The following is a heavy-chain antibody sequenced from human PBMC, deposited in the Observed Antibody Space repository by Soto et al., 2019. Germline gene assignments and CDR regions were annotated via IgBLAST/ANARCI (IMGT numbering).Heavy chain of an antibody. Sequence: GGSLRLSCEASGFALGVYWMSWVRQAPGKGLEWVSAISGSGGSTYYADSVKGRFTISRDNSKNTLYLQMNSLRAEDTAVYYCAKDGELILWELFYWGQGTLVTVSS. CDR3: AKDGELILWELFY. CDR1: GFALGVYW. CDR2: ISGSGGST. V-gene: IGHV3-23*01. D-gene: IGHD1-26*01. J-gene: IGHJ4*02.